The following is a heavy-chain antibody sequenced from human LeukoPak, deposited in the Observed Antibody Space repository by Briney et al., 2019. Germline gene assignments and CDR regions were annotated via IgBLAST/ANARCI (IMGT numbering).Heavy chain of an antibody. V-gene: IGHV3-7*01. Sequence: PGGSLRLSCAASGFSFSAYWMTWVRQAPGAGLEFVANIKPVWTATYYAEPVKGRFTISRDNAKNLVYLQMNSLRPEDTAVYHCGRFGYVAGVDLWGQGTLVTVSS. CDR2: IKPVWTAT. D-gene: IGHD6-19*01. CDR1: GFSFSAYW. CDR3: GRFGYVAGVDL. J-gene: IGHJ4*02.